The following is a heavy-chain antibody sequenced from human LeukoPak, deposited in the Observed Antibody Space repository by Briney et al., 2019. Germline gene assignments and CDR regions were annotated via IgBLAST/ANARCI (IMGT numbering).Heavy chain of an antibody. CDR3: AKTTAGNSSGRNPGWPVDY. J-gene: IGHJ4*02. CDR2: MSGSGYYT. D-gene: IGHD6-19*01. V-gene: IGHV3-23*01. CDR1: GFAFSNFA. Sequence: GGSLRLSCAASGFAFSNFAMSWVRQAPGKGLEWVSAMSGSGYYTYYVESVKGRFTISRDNSKNTLYLQMNSLRAEDTAVYYCAKTTAGNSSGRNPGWPVDYWGQGSLVTVSS.